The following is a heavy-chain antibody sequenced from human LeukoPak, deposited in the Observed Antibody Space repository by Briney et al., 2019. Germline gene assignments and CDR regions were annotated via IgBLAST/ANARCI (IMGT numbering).Heavy chain of an antibody. J-gene: IGHJ4*02. V-gene: IGHV3-30*02. Sequence: GGSLRLSCAASGFTFSSYGMHWVRQAPGKGLEWVAFIRYDGSNKYYADSVKGRFTISRDNSKNTLYLQMNSLRAEDTAVYYCAKEVPYYYDSSGYPDYWGQGTLVTVSS. CDR3: AKEVPYYYDSSGYPDY. CDR1: GFTFSSYG. D-gene: IGHD3-22*01. CDR2: IRYDGSNK.